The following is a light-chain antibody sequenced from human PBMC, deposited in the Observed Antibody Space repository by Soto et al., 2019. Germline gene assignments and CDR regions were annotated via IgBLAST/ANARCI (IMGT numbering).Light chain of an antibody. Sequence: QSALTQPASVSGSPGQSITISCTGTSRDVGGYNYVSWYQQHPGKAPKLMIYDVSNRPSGVSNRFSGSKSGNTASLTISGLQAEYEADYYCSSYTSSSTLVVFGGGTKLTVL. V-gene: IGLV2-14*01. CDR1: SRDVGGYNY. CDR2: DVS. CDR3: SSYTSSSTLVV. J-gene: IGLJ2*01.